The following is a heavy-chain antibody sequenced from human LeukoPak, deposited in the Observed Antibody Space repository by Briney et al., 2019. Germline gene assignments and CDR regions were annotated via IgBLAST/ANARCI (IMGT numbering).Heavy chain of an antibody. CDR2: VRYDGINK. D-gene: IGHD2-21*01. J-gene: IGHJ5*02. Sequence: GGSLRLSCAASGFTFNNYGMHWVRQAPGKGLEWVAFVRYDGINKYYADSVKGRFTISTDNSINTLYLQMNSLRAEDTAVYYCARVMWSDNGRGNNWFDPWGQGTLVTVSS. V-gene: IGHV3-30*02. CDR3: ARVMWSDNGRGNNWFDP. CDR1: GFTFNNYG.